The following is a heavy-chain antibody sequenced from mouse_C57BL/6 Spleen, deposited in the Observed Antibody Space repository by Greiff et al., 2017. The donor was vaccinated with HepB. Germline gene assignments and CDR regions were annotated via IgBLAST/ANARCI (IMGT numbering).Heavy chain of an antibody. V-gene: IGHV5-17*01. J-gene: IGHJ4*01. CDR2: ISSGSSTI. Sequence: EVNVVESGGGLVKPGGSLKLSCAASGFTFSDYGMHWVRQAPEKGLEWVAYISSGSSTIYYADTVKGRFTISRDNAKNTLFLQMTSLRSEDTAMYYCARDGYFPYAMDYWGQGTSVTVSS. CDR1: GFTFSDYG. D-gene: IGHD2-3*01. CDR3: ARDGYFPYAMDY.